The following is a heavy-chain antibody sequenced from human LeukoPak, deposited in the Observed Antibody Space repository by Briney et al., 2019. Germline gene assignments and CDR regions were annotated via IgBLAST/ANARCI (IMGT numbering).Heavy chain of an antibody. V-gene: IGHV1-18*01. CDR3: ARDAGYCSGGSCYSTIFYYYYYYMDV. CDR1: GYTFTSYG. CDR2: ISAYNGNT. D-gene: IGHD2-15*01. J-gene: IGHJ6*03. Sequence: ASVKVSCKASGYTFTSYGISWVRQAPGQGLEWMGWISAYNGNTNYAQKLQGRVTMTTDTSTSTAYMELRSLRSDDTAVYYCARDAGYCSGGSCYSTIFYYYYYYMDVWGKGTTVTVSS.